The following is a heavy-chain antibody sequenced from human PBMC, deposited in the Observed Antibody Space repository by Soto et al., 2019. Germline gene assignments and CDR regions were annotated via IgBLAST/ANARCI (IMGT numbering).Heavy chain of an antibody. CDR3: ATLEEGTNYGDYPN. J-gene: IGHJ4*02. CDR2: ISGSGGST. Sequence: EVQLLESGGGLVQPGGSLRLSCAASGCTLSSYAMSWVRQAPGKGLEWVSAISGSGGSTYYADSVKGRFTISRDNSKNTLYLQMNSLRAEDTAVYYCATLEEGTNYGDYPNWGQGTLVTVSS. CDR1: GCTLSSYA. V-gene: IGHV3-23*01. D-gene: IGHD4-17*01.